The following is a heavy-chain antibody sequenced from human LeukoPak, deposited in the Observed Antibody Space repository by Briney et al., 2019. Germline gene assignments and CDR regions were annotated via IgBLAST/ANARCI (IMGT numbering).Heavy chain of an antibody. D-gene: IGHD3-10*01. J-gene: IGHJ4*02. CDR3: ARDYYGSGSYPSL. CDR1: GGSISTSAYY. CDR2: IYYSGNT. Sequence: SETLSLTCIVSGGSISTSAYYWGWIRQPPGEGLQWIGSIYYSGNTYYNSSLKSRVTISVDTSTSTVYMELSSLRSEDTAVYYCARDYYGSGSYPSLWGQGTLVTVSS. V-gene: IGHV4-39*07.